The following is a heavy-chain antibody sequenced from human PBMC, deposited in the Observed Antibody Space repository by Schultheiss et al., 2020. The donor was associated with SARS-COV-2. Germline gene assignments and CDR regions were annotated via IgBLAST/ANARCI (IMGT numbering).Heavy chain of an antibody. J-gene: IGHJ3*02. Sequence: SETLSLTCAVYGGSFSGYYWSWIRQPPGKGLEWIGEINHSGSTNYNPSLKSRVTISVDTSKNQFSLKLSSVTAADTAVYYCAKGRDGYNVHAFDIWGQGTMVTVSS. CDR2: INHSGST. CDR3: AKGRDGYNVHAFDI. CDR1: GGSFSGYY. V-gene: IGHV4-34*01. D-gene: IGHD5-24*01.